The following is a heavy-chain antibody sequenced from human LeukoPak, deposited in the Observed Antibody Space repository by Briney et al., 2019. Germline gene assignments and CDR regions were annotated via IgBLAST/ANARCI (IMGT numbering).Heavy chain of an antibody. V-gene: IGHV4-61*02. D-gene: IGHD6-6*01. CDR1: GGSISSGSYY. J-gene: IGHJ5*02. CDR3: ARGPLGIAARSGTRFDP. CDR2: IYTSGST. Sequence: PSETLSLTCTVSGGSISSGSYYWSWIRQPAGKGLEWIGRIYTSGSTNYNPSLKSRVTISVDTSKNQFSLKLSSVTAADTAVYYCARGPLGIAARSGTRFDPWGQGTLVTVSS.